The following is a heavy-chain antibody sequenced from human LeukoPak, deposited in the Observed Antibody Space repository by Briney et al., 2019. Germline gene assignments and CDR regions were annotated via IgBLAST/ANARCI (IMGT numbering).Heavy chain of an antibody. D-gene: IGHD6-13*01. J-gene: IGHJ4*02. CDR3: ARDRIAAAGTLDYFDY. CDR2: INHNGST. CDR1: GGSFSGYY. V-gene: IGHV4-34*01. Sequence: SETLSLTCAVYGGSFSGYYWSWIRQPPGKGLEWIGEINHNGSTNYNPSLKSRVTISVDTSKNQFSLKLSSVTAADTAVYYCARDRIAAAGTLDYFDYWGQGTLVTVSS.